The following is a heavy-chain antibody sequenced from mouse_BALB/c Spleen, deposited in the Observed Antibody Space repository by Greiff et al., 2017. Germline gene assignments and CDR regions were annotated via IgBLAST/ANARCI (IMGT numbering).Heavy chain of an antibody. CDR3: ARRLLAH. CDR1: GFNITDTY. Sequence: EVQLVESGAELVKPGASVKLSCTASGFNITDTYMHWVKQRPEQGLEWIGRIDPANGNTKYDPKFQGKATITADTSSNTAYLQLSSLTSEDTAVYYCARRLLAHWGQGSTLTVSS. D-gene: IGHD1-3*01. CDR2: IDPANGNT. J-gene: IGHJ2*01. V-gene: IGHV14-3*02.